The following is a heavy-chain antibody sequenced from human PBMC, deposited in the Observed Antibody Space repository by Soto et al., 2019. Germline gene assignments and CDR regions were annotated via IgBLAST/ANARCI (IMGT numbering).Heavy chain of an antibody. J-gene: IGHJ4*02. CDR2: ISWNSGSI. CDR1: GFTFDDYA. CDR3: AKGTPPYSSSWYAFDY. V-gene: IGHV3-9*01. Sequence: PGGSLRLSCAASGFTFDDYAMHWVRQAPGKGLEWVSGISWNSGSIGYADSVKGRFTISRDNAKNSLYLQMNSLRAEDTALYYCAKGTPPYSSSWYAFDYWGQGTLVTVSS. D-gene: IGHD6-13*01.